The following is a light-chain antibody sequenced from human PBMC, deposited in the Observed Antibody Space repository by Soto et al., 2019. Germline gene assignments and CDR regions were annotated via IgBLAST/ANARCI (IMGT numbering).Light chain of an antibody. CDR2: GAS. CDR3: GKYNNRPWT. V-gene: IGKV3-15*01. Sequence: EIVMTQSPATLSGSPGERATLSCRASQSVATNLAWYQQKPGQAPRLLIYGASTRATGIPARFSGSGSGTDFTRAISSLPSADFAACWCGKYNNRPWTVGQGTKVDIK. J-gene: IGKJ1*01. CDR1: QSVATN.